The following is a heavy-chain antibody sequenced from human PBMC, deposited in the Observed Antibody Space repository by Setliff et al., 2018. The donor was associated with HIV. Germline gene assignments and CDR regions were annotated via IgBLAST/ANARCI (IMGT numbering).Heavy chain of an antibody. CDR3: ARAASYYDSSGYWAPPKYFDY. J-gene: IGHJ4*02. CDR2: IFGSGST. CDR1: GFSVSSDGFY. V-gene: IGHV4-61*08. Sequence: SETLSLTCTLSGFSVSSDGFYWNWIRQRPGKGLEWIGYIFGSGSTNYNPSLKSRVTILVDTSKNQFSLKLSSVTAADTAVYYCARAASYYDSSGYWAPPKYFDYWGQGTLVTVSS. D-gene: IGHD3-22*01.